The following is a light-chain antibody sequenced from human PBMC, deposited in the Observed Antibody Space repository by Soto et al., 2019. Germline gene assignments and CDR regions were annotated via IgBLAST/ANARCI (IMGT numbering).Light chain of an antibody. V-gene: IGKV3-11*01. CDR1: QSISTY. J-gene: IGKJ4*01. Sequence: EVFLTQSPGTLSLSPGERATLSCSASQSISTYLAWYQQRPGQAPRLLIYDSSNRSTGVTARFSGSGSGTDFTLTISSLEPEDFAVYYCQQRYNWPPLTFGGGTRVEI. CDR3: QQRYNWPPLT. CDR2: DSS.